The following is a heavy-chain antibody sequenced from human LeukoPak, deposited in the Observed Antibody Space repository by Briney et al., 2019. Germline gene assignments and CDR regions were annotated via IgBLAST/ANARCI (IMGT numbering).Heavy chain of an antibody. J-gene: IGHJ4*02. V-gene: IGHV1-2*02. CDR3: ARAYSSGWYGSTDY. CDR1: GYAFIDYY. CDR2: IDPKSGGT. D-gene: IGHD6-19*01. Sequence: EASVKVSCKASGYAFIDYYMHWVRQAPGQGLEWMGWIDPKSGGTSYAQKFQDRVAMIRDTSISTAYMELTRLTSDDTAVYYCARAYSSGWYGSTDYWGQGTLVTVSS.